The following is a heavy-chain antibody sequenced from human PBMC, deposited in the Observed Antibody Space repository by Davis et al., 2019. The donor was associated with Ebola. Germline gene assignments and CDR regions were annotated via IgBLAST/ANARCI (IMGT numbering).Heavy chain of an antibody. V-gene: IGHV4-4*02. CDR3: ARGDYEGYFDY. CDR1: GGSISSSNW. J-gene: IGHJ4*02. D-gene: IGHD4-17*01. Sequence: MPSAPLSLTFTLSGGSISSSNWRSWVRQPPGKGLEWQGEIYHSGSTNYHPPLKSRVTISVDTSKNQFSLKLSSVTAADTAVYYCARGDYEGYFDYWGQGTLVTVSS. CDR2: IYHSGST.